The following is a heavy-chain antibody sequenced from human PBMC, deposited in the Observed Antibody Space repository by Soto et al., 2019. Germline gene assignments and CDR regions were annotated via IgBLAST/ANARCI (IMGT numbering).Heavy chain of an antibody. V-gene: IGHV3-23*01. J-gene: IGHJ4*02. CDR3: AKEPYYDSSQYYFDY. CDR1: GFTFSSYA. D-gene: IGHD3-22*01. Sequence: EVQLLESGGGLVQPGGSLRLSCAASGFTFSSYAMSWVRQAPGKGLEWVSASRGSGGSTYYADSVKGRFTISRDNSKNTLYLQMNSLRAEDTAVYYCAKEPYYDSSQYYFDYWGQGTLVTVSS. CDR2: SRGSGGST.